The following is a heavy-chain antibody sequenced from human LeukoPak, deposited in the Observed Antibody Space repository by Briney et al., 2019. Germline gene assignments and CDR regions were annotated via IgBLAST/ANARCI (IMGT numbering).Heavy chain of an antibody. J-gene: IGHJ4*02. Sequence: SETLSLTCTVSGGSISSSSYYWGWIRQPPGKGLEWIGSIYYSGSTYYNPSLKSRVTISVDTSKNQFSLKLSSVTAADTAVYYCARGLVVAARGDKSANYFDYWGQGTLVTVSS. CDR3: ARGLVVAARGDKSANYFDY. D-gene: IGHD2-15*01. V-gene: IGHV4-39*07. CDR1: GGSISSSSYY. CDR2: IYYSGST.